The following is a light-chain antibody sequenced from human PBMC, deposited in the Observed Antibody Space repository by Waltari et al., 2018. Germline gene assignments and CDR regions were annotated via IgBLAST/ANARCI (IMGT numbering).Light chain of an antibody. V-gene: IGKV3-20*01. J-gene: IGKJ4*01. Sequence: IVLTQSPGTLSLSPGERATLSCGASQSVSSSYLAWYQQKPGQAPRLLIYAASSRATGIPDRFSGSGSGTDFTLTITRLEPEDFAVYYCQQCGSSPLTFGGGTKVEIK. CDR2: AAS. CDR1: QSVSSSY. CDR3: QQCGSSPLT.